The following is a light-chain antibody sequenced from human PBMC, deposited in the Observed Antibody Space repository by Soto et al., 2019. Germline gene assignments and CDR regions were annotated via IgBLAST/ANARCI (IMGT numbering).Light chain of an antibody. CDR2: QDT. Sequence: SYELTQRPSVSVSPGQTASITCSGDKLGEKYACWYQQKPGQSPVLVIYQDTKRPSGIPERFSGSNSGNTATLTISGTQAMDEADYYCQAWDYSTAYYVFGHGTKLTVL. V-gene: IGLV3-1*01. CDR3: QAWDYSTAYYV. CDR1: KLGEKY. J-gene: IGLJ1*01.